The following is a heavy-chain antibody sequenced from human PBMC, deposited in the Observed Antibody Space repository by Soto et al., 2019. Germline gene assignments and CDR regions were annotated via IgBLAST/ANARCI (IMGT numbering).Heavy chain of an antibody. Sequence: QVQLQESGPGLVKPSQTLSLTCTVSGGSISSGAYYWSWVRQPPGKGLEWIGYIHHNGNSYNNPSLKSRISMSLDTSKNQFSLNLTSVTAADTAVYYCARVSATGTRWFDPWGQGTLVTVSS. J-gene: IGHJ5*02. CDR2: IHHNGNS. D-gene: IGHD1-26*01. CDR3: ARVSATGTRWFDP. V-gene: IGHV4-31*03. CDR1: GGSISSGAYY.